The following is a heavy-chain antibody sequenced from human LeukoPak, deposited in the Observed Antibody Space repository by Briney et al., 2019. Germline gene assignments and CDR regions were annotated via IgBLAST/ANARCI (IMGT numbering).Heavy chain of an antibody. V-gene: IGHV1-18*01. D-gene: IGHD2-21*02. CDR2: ISAYSGNT. J-gene: IGHJ5*02. Sequence: GASVTVSCKASGYSFSSYGISWVRQAPGQGLEWMGWISAYSGNTNYAQNVQGRFTMTTDTSAGTAYMELRNLRTDDTAMYYCARVLAYCGGDCYSVHNWFDPWGQGTLVTVSS. CDR3: ARVLAYCGGDCYSVHNWFDP. CDR1: GYSFSSYG.